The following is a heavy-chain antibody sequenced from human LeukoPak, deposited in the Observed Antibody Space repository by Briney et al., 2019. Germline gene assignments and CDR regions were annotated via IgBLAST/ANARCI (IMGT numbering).Heavy chain of an antibody. D-gene: IGHD3-10*01. CDR2: ISGSGGST. J-gene: IGHJ4*02. Sequence: PGGSLRLSCAASGFTFSSYAMSWVRQAPGKGREGVSAISGSGGSTYYADSVKGRFTISRDNSKNTLYLQMNSLRAEDTAVYYCAKDPYGSGRSYFDYGGQGTLVTVS. CDR3: AKDPYGSGRSYFDY. V-gene: IGHV3-23*01. CDR1: GFTFSSYA.